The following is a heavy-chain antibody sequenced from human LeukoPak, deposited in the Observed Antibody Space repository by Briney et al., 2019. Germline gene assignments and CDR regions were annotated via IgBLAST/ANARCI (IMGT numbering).Heavy chain of an antibody. V-gene: IGHV1-18*01. CDR2: ISAYNGNT. J-gene: IGHJ6*02. D-gene: IGHD3-16*01. Sequence: ASVKVSCKASGYTFTSYGIGWVRQAPGQGLEWMGWISAYNGNTNYAQRLQGRVTMTTDTSTSTAYMELRSLRSDDTAVYYCARDPPSVLGYYYGMDVWGQGTTVTVSS. CDR3: ARDPPSVLGYYYGMDV. CDR1: GYTFTSYG.